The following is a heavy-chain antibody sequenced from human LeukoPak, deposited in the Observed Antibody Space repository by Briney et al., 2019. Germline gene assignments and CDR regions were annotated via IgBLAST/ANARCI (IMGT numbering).Heavy chain of an antibody. CDR1: GFTFSSYS. V-gene: IGHV3-21*01. CDR2: ISSSSSYI. D-gene: IGHD5/OR15-5a*01. J-gene: IGHJ6*02. CDR3: ARDAHKVSPYRVSLLFYYYYGMDV. Sequence: PGGSLRLSCAASGFTFSSYSMNWVRQAPGKGLEWVSSISSSSSYIYYADSVKGRFTISRDNAKNSLYLQMNSLRAEDTAVYYCARDAHKVSPYRVSLLFYYYYGMDVWGQGTTVTVSS.